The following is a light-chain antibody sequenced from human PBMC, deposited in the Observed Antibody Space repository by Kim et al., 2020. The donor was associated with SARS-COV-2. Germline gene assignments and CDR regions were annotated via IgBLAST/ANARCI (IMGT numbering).Light chain of an antibody. CDR3: QQYGSSPYT. Sequence: LSPGERVTLPCRASQSVSSTYLAWYQQKLGQAPRLLIYGTSSRATGIPDRFSGSGSGTDFTLTISRLEPEDFAVYYCQQYGSSPYTFGQGTKLEI. CDR2: GTS. V-gene: IGKV3-20*01. J-gene: IGKJ2*01. CDR1: QSVSSTY.